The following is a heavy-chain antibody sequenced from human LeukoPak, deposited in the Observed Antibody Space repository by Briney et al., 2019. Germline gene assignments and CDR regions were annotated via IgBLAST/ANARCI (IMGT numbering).Heavy chain of an antibody. V-gene: IGHV4-39*01. CDR2: IYYSGST. CDR3: ARVLYSGYDGCWFDP. D-gene: IGHD5-12*01. J-gene: IGHJ5*02. Sequence: SSETLSLTCSVSGGSINSTTYHWGWIRLPPGKGLEWIGGIYYSGSTYYNPSLKSRVTISVDTSKNQFSLKLSSVTAADTAVYYCARVLYSGYDGCWFDPWGQGTLVTVSS. CDR1: GGSINSTTYH.